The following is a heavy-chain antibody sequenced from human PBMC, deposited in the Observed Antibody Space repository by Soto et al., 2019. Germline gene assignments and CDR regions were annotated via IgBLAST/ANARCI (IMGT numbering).Heavy chain of an antibody. CDR2: INAGNGNT. V-gene: IGHV1-3*01. D-gene: IGHD1-1*01. CDR1: GYTFTRYA. CDR3: AREGGTIGTASAFWFDP. Sequence: QVQLVQSGAEVKKPGASVKVSCKASGYTFTRYAMHWVRQAPGQRLEWMGWINAGNGNTRYLQKLQGRVTITRDTSARLVYMELSSLRSVDTAVYYCAREGGTIGTASAFWFDPWGQGTLVTVSS. J-gene: IGHJ5*02.